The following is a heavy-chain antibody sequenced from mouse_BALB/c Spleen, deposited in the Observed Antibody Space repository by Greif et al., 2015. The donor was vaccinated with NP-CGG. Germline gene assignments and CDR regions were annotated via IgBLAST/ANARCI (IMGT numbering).Heavy chain of an antibody. CDR2: INPSTGYT. V-gene: IGHV1-7*01. CDR1: GYTFTSYW. J-gene: IGHJ3*01. CDR3: ARPRFAY. Sequence: VQLQQSGAELAKPGASVKMSCKASGYTFTSYWMHWVRQRPGQGLEWIGYINPSTGYTGYNQKFKDKATLTADKSSSTAYMQLSSLTSEDPAVYYCARPRFAYWGQGTLVTVSA.